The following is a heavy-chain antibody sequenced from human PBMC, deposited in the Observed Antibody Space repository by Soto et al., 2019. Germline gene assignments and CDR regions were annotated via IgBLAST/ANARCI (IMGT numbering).Heavy chain of an antibody. CDR3: AKVQYYDVLTGYRGGGMDV. CDR2: IYPGDSDT. D-gene: IGHD3-9*01. V-gene: IGHV5-51*01. CDR1: GYSFTSYW. Sequence: GESLKISCKGSGYSFTSYWIGWVRQMPGKGLEWMGIIYPGDSDTRYSPSFQGQVTISADKSISTAYLYVEMNSLRAEDTAVYYCAKVQYYDVLTGYRGGGMDVWGQGTTVTVSS. J-gene: IGHJ6*02.